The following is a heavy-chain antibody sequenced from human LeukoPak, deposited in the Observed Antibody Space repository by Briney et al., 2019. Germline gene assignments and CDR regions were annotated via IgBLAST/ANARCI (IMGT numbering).Heavy chain of an antibody. CDR3: ARVQVPAAYDY. J-gene: IGHJ4*02. Sequence: GGSLRLSCAASGFTFSHYYMGWIRKAPGKGLEWVSYISSSSSYTNYADSLRGRFTISRDNAKNSLYLQMNSLRAEDTAVYYCARVQVPAAYDYWGQGTLVTVSS. D-gene: IGHD2-2*01. CDR1: GFTFSHYY. V-gene: IGHV3-11*06. CDR2: ISSSSSYT.